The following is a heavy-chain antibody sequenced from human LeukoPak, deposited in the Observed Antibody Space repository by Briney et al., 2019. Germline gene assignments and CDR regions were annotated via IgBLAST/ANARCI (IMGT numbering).Heavy chain of an antibody. Sequence: ASVKVSCKASRYTVTSYYMHWVRQAPGQGLEWMGWVNAYSDVTNYAQKFQGRVTMTRDTSITTAYMELSRLRSDDTAVYFCASGWSNTGWYNNWFDPWGQGTLVTVSS. D-gene: IGHD6-19*01. CDR3: ASGWSNTGWYNNWFDP. CDR1: RYTVTSYY. V-gene: IGHV1-2*02. CDR2: VNAYSDVT. J-gene: IGHJ5*02.